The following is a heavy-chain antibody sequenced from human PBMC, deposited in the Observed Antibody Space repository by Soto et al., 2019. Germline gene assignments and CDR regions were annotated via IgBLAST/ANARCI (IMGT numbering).Heavy chain of an antibody. CDR2: IYYSGST. Sequence: PSETLSLTCTVSGGSISSYYWSWIRKPPGKGLEWIGYIYYSGSTNYNPSLKSRVTISVDTSKNQFSLKLSSVTAADTAVYYCARLTSGYDEAIFDYWGQGTLVTVSS. CDR1: GGSISSYY. D-gene: IGHD5-12*01. V-gene: IGHV4-59*08. J-gene: IGHJ4*02. CDR3: ARLTSGYDEAIFDY.